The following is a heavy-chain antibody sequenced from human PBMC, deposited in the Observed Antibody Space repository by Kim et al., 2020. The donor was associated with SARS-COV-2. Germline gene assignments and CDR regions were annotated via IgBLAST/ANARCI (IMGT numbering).Heavy chain of an antibody. V-gene: IGHV1-3*01. D-gene: IGHD6-6*01. CDR1: GYTFTSYA. CDR3: ARDSLYSSSPNWFDP. Sequence: ASVKVSCKASGYTFTSYAMHWVRQAPGQRLEWMGWINAGNGNTKYSQKFQGRVTITRDTSASTAYMELSSLRSEDTAVYYCARDSLYSSSPNWFDPWGQGTLVTVSS. J-gene: IGHJ5*02. CDR2: INAGNGNT.